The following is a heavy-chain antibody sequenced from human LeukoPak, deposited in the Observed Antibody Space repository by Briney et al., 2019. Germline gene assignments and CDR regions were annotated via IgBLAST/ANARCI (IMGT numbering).Heavy chain of an antibody. CDR3: VRGAGPGTPFD. Sequence: GGSLRLSCAASGFTFSLSWMHWVRQAPGKGLEWVSSINYDARSRTYADSVKGRLTISRDNAENTLFLQMNSLRVEDSAIYSCVRGAGPGTPFDWGQGILVTVYS. CDR2: INYDARSR. J-gene: IGHJ1*01. D-gene: IGHD1-1*01. V-gene: IGHV3-74*01. CDR1: GFTFSLSW.